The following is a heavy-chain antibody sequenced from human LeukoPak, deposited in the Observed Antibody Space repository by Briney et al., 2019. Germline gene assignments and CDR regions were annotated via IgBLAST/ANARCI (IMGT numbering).Heavy chain of an antibody. J-gene: IGHJ4*02. Sequence: SETLSLTCAVSSGSISSSNWGSWVRQPPGKGLEWMGEINHSGSTNYNPSLKSRVTISVDTSKNKFSLKLSSGTAADTAVYYCASGWITADDYWGQRTLVTVSS. D-gene: IGHD6-13*01. CDR1: SGSISSSNW. V-gene: IGHV4-4*02. CDR3: ASGWITADDY. CDR2: INHSGST.